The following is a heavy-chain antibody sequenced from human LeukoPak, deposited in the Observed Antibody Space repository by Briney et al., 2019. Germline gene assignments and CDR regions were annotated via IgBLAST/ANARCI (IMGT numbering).Heavy chain of an antibody. D-gene: IGHD2-8*01. Sequence: GGSLRLSCAVSGFTFSSYAMNWVRQAPGKGLEWVSGISGSGAGTYYADSVKGRFTISRDNSKNTLYLQVNSLRAEDTAVYYCAKMVREFYTISYYFDYWGQGTLVTVSS. CDR2: ISGSGAGT. J-gene: IGHJ4*02. CDR3: AKMVREFYTISYYFDY. V-gene: IGHV3-23*01. CDR1: GFTFSSYA.